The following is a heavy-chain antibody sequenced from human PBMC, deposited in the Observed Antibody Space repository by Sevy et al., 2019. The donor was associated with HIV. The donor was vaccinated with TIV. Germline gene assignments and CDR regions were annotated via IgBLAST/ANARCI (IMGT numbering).Heavy chain of an antibody. J-gene: IGHJ4*02. CDR3: TRSAAEAKNFYCGGDCYSDY. CDR2: INPKSGGT. CDR1: GYTFTGYY. Sequence: ASVKVSCNASGYTFTGYYLHWVRQAPGQGLEWMGWINPKSGGTNYAPKFQGRVTMTRDTSISTASMELSRLGSDDTAVYYCTRSAAEAKNFYCGGDCYSDYWGQGTLVTVSS. V-gene: IGHV1-2*02. D-gene: IGHD2-21*02.